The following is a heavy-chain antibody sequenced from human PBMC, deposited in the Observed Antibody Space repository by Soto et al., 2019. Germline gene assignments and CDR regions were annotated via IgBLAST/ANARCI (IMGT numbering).Heavy chain of an antibody. D-gene: IGHD6-19*01. V-gene: IGHV4-61*01. CDR1: DPALSRGPYS. J-gene: IGHJ5*02. CDR3: TREQSDDNYFDP. CDR2: XXYXGXX. Sequence: SETLALTPTGSDPALSRGPYSYTWVRQPTGKGLEWXGYXXYXGXXXYXXSLKSRVTISLDKSKSQFSLTLISVTAADTAVYYCTREQSDDNYFDPWGQGTLVTASS.